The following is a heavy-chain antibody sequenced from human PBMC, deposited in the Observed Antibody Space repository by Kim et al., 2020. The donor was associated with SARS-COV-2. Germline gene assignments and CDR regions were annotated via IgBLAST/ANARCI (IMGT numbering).Heavy chain of an antibody. CDR3: AKLKTMLQGVNCFLS. V-gene: IGHV3-23*01. CDR2: IRGRGDGA. Sequence: GGSLRLSCATSGFTLNSNAMAWVRQAPGKGLEWVSAIRGRGDGAFYADSVKGRFTISRDISENTLYLQMNSLRVEDTAIYYCAKLKTMLQGVNCFLSWGQGTLVPVSS. CDR1: GFTLNSNA. J-gene: IGHJ5*02. D-gene: IGHD3-10*01.